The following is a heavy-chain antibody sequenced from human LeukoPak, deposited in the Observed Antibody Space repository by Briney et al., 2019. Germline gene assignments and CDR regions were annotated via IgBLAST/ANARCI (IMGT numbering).Heavy chain of an antibody. CDR3: ARRSAVGASSGWSVTGVRYFDY. V-gene: IGHV4-34*01. J-gene: IGHJ4*02. CDR1: GGSFSGYY. CDR2: INHSGST. Sequence: SETLSLTCAVYGGSFSGYYWSWIRQPPGRGLEWIGEINHSGSTNYNPSLKSRVTISVDTSKNQFSLKLSSVTAADTAVYYCARRSAVGASSGWSVTGVRYFDYWGQGTLVTVSS. D-gene: IGHD6-19*01.